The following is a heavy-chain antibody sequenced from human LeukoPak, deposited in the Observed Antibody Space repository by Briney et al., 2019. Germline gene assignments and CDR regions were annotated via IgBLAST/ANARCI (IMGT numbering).Heavy chain of an antibody. Sequence: GGSLRLSCAASGFTFSSYAMHWVRQAPGKGLEWVAFIRHDGSNKYYADSVKGRFIISRDNSKNTLYVQMNSLRAEDTAVYYCAKDLLLMMTFGGVVDYWGQGTLVTVSS. J-gene: IGHJ4*02. CDR2: IRHDGSNK. CDR3: AKDLLLMMTFGGVVDY. CDR1: GFTFSSYA. D-gene: IGHD3-16*01. V-gene: IGHV3-30*02.